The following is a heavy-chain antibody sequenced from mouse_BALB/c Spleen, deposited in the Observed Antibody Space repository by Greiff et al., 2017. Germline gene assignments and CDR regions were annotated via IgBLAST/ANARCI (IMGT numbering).Heavy chain of an antibody. V-gene: IGHV2-9*02. CDR3: AREPTMITPYIDY. D-gene: IGHD2-4*01. Sequence: QVQLKESGPGLVAPSHSLSITCTVSGFSLTSYGVHWVRQPPGKGLEWLGVIWAGGSTNYNSALLSRLSISKDNSKSHVFLKMNSLQTDDTAMYYCAREPTMITPYIDYWGQGTTLTVSS. CDR1: GFSLTSYG. CDR2: IWAGGST. J-gene: IGHJ2*01.